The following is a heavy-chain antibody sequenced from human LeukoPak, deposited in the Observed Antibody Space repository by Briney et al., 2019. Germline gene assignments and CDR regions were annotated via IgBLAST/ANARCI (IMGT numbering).Heavy chain of an antibody. V-gene: IGHV1-2*02. CDR1: GYTFTGYY. Sequence: ASVKVSCKASGYTFTGYYMHWVRQAPGQGLEWMGWINPNSGGTNYAQKFQGRVTMTRDTSISTAYMELSRLRSEDTAVYYCARVDSRSPHELDYWGQGTLVTVSS. D-gene: IGHD6-6*01. J-gene: IGHJ4*02. CDR3: ARVDSRSPHELDY. CDR2: INPNSGGT.